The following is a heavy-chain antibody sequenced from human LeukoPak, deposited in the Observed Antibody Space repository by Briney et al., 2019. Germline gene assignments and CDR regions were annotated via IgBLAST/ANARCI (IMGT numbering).Heavy chain of an antibody. Sequence: SQTLSLTCTVSSGSISSGGYYWSWIRQPPGKGLEWIGYIYHSGSTYYNPSLKSRVTISVDRSKNQFSLKLSSVTAADTAVYYCARVFGPIAAGEDWGQGTLVTVSS. CDR3: ARVFGPIAAGED. CDR1: SGSISSGGYY. J-gene: IGHJ4*02. CDR2: IYHSGST. D-gene: IGHD6-13*01. V-gene: IGHV4-30-2*01.